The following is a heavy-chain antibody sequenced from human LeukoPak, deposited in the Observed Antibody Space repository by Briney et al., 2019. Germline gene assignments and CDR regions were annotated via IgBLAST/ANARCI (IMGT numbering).Heavy chain of an antibody. CDR3: ARDARPWGFDY. Sequence: GASVKVSCKASGYTFPSYYMHWVRQAPGQGLEWMGIINPSGGSTSYAQKFQGRVTMTRDTSTSTVYMQTRSLRSEDTAVYYCARDARPWGFDYWGQGTLVTVSS. V-gene: IGHV1-46*01. D-gene: IGHD7-27*01. J-gene: IGHJ4*02. CDR1: GYTFPSYY. CDR2: INPSGGST.